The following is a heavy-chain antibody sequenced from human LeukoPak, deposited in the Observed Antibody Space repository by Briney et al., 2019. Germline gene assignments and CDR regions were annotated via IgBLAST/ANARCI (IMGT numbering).Heavy chain of an antibody. CDR2: INYDGTST. CDR3: AKDIWGYDYGNFDY. V-gene: IGHV3-43*01. D-gene: IGHD5-18*01. J-gene: IGHJ4*02. Sequence: GGSLRLSCAASGFTFSNYNMNWVRQAPGKGLEWVSLINYDGTSTYYADSVKGRFTISRDDSKNSLYLQMNSLRTEDTALYYCAKDIWGYDYGNFDYWGQGTLVTVSS. CDR1: GFTFSNYN.